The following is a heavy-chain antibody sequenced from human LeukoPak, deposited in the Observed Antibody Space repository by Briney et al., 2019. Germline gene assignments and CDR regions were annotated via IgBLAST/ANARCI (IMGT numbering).Heavy chain of an antibody. CDR1: GGSISSGSYY. Sequence: SETLSLTCTVSGGSISSGSYYWSWIRQPAGKGLEWIGRIYTSGSTNYNPSLKSRVTISVDTSKNQFSLKLSSVTAADTAVYYCAGDRIPLFDPWGQGTLVTVSS. CDR2: IYTSGST. J-gene: IGHJ5*02. V-gene: IGHV4-61*02. D-gene: IGHD2-21*01. CDR3: AGDRIPLFDP.